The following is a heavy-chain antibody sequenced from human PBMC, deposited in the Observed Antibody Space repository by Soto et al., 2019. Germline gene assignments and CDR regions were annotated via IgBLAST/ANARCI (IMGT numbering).Heavy chain of an antibody. CDR1: GYTFTSYG. J-gene: IGHJ4*02. CDR2: ISAYNGNT. Sequence: GASVMVSCKASGYTFTSYGISWVRQAPGQGLEWMGWISAYNGNTNYAQKLQGRVTMTTDTSTSTAYMELRSLRSDDTAVYYCARVYGDLATLDLADYWGQGTLVTVSS. V-gene: IGHV1-18*04. CDR3: ARVYGDLATLDLADY. D-gene: IGHD4-17*01.